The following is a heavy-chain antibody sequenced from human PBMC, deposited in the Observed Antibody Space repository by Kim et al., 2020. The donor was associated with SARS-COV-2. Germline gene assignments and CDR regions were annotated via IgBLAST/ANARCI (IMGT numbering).Heavy chain of an antibody. V-gene: IGHV1-69*06. Sequence: TATYAQKFQGRVTLTADKSTSTAYMELSSLRSEDTAVYYCARGQTGLFDYWGQGTLVTVSS. CDR3: ARGQTGLFDY. CDR2: TA. D-gene: IGHD7-27*01. J-gene: IGHJ4*02.